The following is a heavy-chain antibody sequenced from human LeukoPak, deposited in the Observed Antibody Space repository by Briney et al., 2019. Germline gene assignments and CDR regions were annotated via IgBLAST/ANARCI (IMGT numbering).Heavy chain of an antibody. CDR2: IWNDGSYE. CDR3: AKPTWGSGSFLIDF. V-gene: IGHV3-33*03. Sequence: GGSLRLSCVASGFIFSNHGMHWVRQAPGRGLEWVAVIWNDGSYEHYTDSVKGRFTISRDNSKNTLFLQLNSLRPEDTAVYYCAKPTWGSGSFLIDFWGQGTLVTVSS. J-gene: IGHJ4*02. CDR1: GFIFSNHG. D-gene: IGHD1-26*01.